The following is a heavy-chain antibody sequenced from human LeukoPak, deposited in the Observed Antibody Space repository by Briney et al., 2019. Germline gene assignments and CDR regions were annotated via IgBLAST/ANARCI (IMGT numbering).Heavy chain of an antibody. CDR2: IYHSGST. CDR1: GGTISSSNW. CDR3: ARDKGLSGYYPGAFDI. V-gene: IGHV4-4*02. Sequence: PSGTLSLTCAVSGGTISSSNWWSWVRQPPGKGLEWIGEIYHSGSTNYNPSLKSRVTISVDKSKNQFSLKLSSVTAADTAVYYYARDKGLSGYYPGAFDIWGQGTMVTVSS. J-gene: IGHJ3*02. D-gene: IGHD3-22*01.